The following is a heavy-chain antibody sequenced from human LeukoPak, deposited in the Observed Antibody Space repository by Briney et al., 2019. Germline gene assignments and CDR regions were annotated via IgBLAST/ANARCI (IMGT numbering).Heavy chain of an antibody. CDR2: IYSSGST. Sequence: SETLSLTCNVSGGSIRGYYWSWIRQPPGKGLEWIGYIYSSGSTNYNPSLKSRVTMSVDTSKNQFSLKVSSVTAADTAVYYCARVTGYMTEDYFDYWGQGTLITVSS. D-gene: IGHD6-13*01. V-gene: IGHV4-59*01. CDR1: GGSIRGYY. CDR3: ARVTGYMTEDYFDY. J-gene: IGHJ4*02.